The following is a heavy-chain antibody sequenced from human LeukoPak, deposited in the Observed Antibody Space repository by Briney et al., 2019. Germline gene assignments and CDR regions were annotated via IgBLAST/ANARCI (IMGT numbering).Heavy chain of an antibody. CDR3: AKYSGSYYYPPNWDS. J-gene: IGHJ4*02. CDR2: ISGSGSST. V-gene: IGHV3-23*01. Sequence: GGSLRLSCAAFGFTFSNYAMTGVPQPPGKGRDGVSGISGSGSSTYYADSVKGRFTLSRDYPKNTLYLQMNSLRAEDTAVYFCAKYSGSYYYPPNWDSWGQGTLVTVSS. CDR1: GFTFSNYA. D-gene: IGHD1-26*01.